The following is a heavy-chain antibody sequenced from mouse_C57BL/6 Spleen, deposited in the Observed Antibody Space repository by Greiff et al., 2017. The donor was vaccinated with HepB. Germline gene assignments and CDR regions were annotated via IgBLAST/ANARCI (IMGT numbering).Heavy chain of an antibody. D-gene: IGHD1-1*01. CDR3: ARNDYGSPHWYFDV. Sequence: VKLMESGPGLVQPSQSLSITCTVSGFSLTSYGVHWVRQSPGKGLEWLGVIRSGGSTDYNAAFISRLSISKDNSKSQVFFKMNSLQADDTAIYYCARNDYGSPHWYFDVWGTGTTVTVSS. J-gene: IGHJ1*03. V-gene: IGHV2-2*01. CDR2: IRSGGST. CDR1: GFSLTSYG.